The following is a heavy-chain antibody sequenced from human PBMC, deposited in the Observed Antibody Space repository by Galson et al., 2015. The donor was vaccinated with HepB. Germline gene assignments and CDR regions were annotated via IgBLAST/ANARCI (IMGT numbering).Heavy chain of an antibody. CDR3: ARDHSCGGDCLHAFDI. V-gene: IGHV1-69*06. D-gene: IGHD2-21*02. CDR2: IIPVFGTA. CDR1: GGTFSSYA. Sequence: SVKVSCKASGGTFSSYAISWVRQAPGQGLEWMGGIIPVFGTANYAQKFQGRVTITADKSTSTAYMELSSLRSEDTAVYYCARDHSCGGDCLHAFDIWGQGTMATVSS. J-gene: IGHJ3*02.